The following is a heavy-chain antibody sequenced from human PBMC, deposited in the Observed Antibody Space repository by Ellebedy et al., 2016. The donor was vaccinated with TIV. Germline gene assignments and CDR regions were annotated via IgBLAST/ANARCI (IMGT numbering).Heavy chain of an antibody. J-gene: IGHJ4*02. CDR1: GFTFTRYA. Sequence: GESLKISCAASGFTFTRYAMNWVRQAPGKGLEWVSAIASNSVTFYADSVKGRFIISSDNSKNTLYLQMNSLRADDTAFYYCAKDPADAGYGEDDFWGRGTLVTVSS. CDR3: AKDPADAGYGEDDF. D-gene: IGHD4-17*01. CDR2: IASNSVT. V-gene: IGHV3-23*01.